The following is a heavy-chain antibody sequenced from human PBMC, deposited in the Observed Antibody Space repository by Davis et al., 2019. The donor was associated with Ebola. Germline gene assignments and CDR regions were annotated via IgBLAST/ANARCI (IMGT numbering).Heavy chain of an antibody. Sequence: GESLKISCVASGFTFSNYAMTWVRQAPGKGLEWGSVISDTGTTYYADSVKGRFTISRDNSKSTLFLEMNSRRAEDTAVYYCAKKGLTTTDFDSWGQGTLVTVSS. CDR3: AKKGLTTTDFDS. V-gene: IGHV3-23*01. CDR1: GFTFSNYA. J-gene: IGHJ4*02. CDR2: ISDTGTT. D-gene: IGHD1-1*01.